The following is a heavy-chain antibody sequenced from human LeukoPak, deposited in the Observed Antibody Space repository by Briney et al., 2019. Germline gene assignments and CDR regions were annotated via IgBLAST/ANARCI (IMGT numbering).Heavy chain of an antibody. J-gene: IGHJ4*02. V-gene: IGHV3-23*01. CDR1: GFTFSSYA. D-gene: IGHD3-10*01. Sequence: GGSLRLSCAASGFTFSSYAMSWVRQAPGKGLEWVSAISGSGGSTYYADSVKGRFTISRDNSKNTLYLQMNSLRAEDTAVYYCAKDGMVRHPDGVGYFDYWGQGTLVTVSS. CDR3: AKDGMVRHPDGVGYFDY. CDR2: ISGSGGST.